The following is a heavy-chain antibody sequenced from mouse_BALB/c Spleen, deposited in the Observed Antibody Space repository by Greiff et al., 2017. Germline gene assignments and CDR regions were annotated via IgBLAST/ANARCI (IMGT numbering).Heavy chain of an antibody. D-gene: IGHD1-1*01. CDR2: ISDGGSYT. CDR1: GFTFSDYY. V-gene: IGHV5-4*02. Sequence: EVKLVESGGGLVKPGGSLKLSCAASGFTFSDYYMYWVRQTPEKRLEWVATISDGGSYTYYPDSVKGRFTISRDNAKNNLYLQMSSLKSEDTAMYYCAREGGSSYYWYFDVWGAGTTVTVSS. CDR3: AREGGSSYYWYFDV. J-gene: IGHJ1*01.